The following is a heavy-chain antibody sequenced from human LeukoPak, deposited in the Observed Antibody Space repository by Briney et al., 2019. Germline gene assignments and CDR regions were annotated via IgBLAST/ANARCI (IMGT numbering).Heavy chain of an antibody. CDR3: ARISLAPSDNFDS. Sequence: GGSLRLSCAASAFTFSSHPMGWVRRAPGKGLEWVSSICSSTGCTYYADSVRGRFAISGDDSKNTLYLQMNSLRAEDTAVYYCARISLAPSDNFDSWGQGTLVTVSS. D-gene: IGHD1-1*01. CDR2: ICSSTGCT. V-gene: IGHV3-23*01. J-gene: IGHJ4*02. CDR1: AFTFSSHP.